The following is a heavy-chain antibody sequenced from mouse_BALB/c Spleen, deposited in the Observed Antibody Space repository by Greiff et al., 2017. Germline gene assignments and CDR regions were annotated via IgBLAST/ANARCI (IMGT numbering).Heavy chain of an antibody. D-gene: IGHD1-2*01. Sequence: QVQLKQSGAELMKPGASVKISCKATGYTFSSYWIEWVKQRPGHGLEWIGEILPGSGSTNYNEKFKGKATLTADKSSSTAYMQLSSLTSEDSAVYFCARDYYGYDAMDYWGQGTSVTVSS. CDR3: ARDYYGYDAMDY. J-gene: IGHJ4*01. CDR1: GYTFSSYW. CDR2: ILPGSGST. V-gene: IGHV1-9*01.